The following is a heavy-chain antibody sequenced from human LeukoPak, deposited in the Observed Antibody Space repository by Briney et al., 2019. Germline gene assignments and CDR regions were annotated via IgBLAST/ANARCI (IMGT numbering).Heavy chain of an antibody. Sequence: SQTLSLTCAISGDSVSSNSAAWSWITQSPSRGLEWLGRTYYRSKWNNNYAISVKSRITINPDTSKNQSSLQLNSVTPEDTGVYYCARARGYFDLWGRGPLVTVSS. J-gene: IGHJ2*01. D-gene: IGHD3-10*01. CDR3: ARARGYFDL. CDR2: TYYRSKWNN. CDR1: GDSVSSNSAA. V-gene: IGHV6-1*01.